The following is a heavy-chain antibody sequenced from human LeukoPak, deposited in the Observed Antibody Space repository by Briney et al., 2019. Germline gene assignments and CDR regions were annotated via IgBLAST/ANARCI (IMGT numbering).Heavy chain of an antibody. CDR2: MYYSGAT. D-gene: IGHD3-10*01. CDR3: ASQFGLRYFDY. V-gene: IGHV4-59*01. J-gene: IGHJ4*02. Sequence: ETLSLTCTVSGGSIGSYYWSWLRQPPGKELEWIGYMYYSGATNYNPSLKSRVTMSIDTSKNQISLKLSSVTAADTAVYYCASQFGLRYFDYWGQGILVAVSS. CDR1: GGSIGSYY.